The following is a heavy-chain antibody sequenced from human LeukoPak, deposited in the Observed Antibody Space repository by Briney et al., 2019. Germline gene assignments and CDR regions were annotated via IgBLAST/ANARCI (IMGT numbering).Heavy chain of an antibody. Sequence: SETLSLTCTVSGGSISSGGYYWSWIRQPPGKGLEWIGYMYDSGSTNYNPSLKSRVTISVDTSKNQFSLKLSSVTAADTAVYYCARGLLGWFDPWGQGTLVTVSS. CDR1: GGSISSGGYY. CDR3: ARGLLGWFDP. V-gene: IGHV4-61*08. D-gene: IGHD7-27*01. J-gene: IGHJ5*02. CDR2: MYDSGST.